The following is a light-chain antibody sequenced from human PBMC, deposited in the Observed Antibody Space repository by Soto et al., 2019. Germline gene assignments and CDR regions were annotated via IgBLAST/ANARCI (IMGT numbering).Light chain of an antibody. Sequence: EIVMTQSPATXXVSPGERATXXXXASQXVNXNLAWYQQRPGLAPRLLIYGASTRATGIPARFSGSGSGTDFTLTISSLQSEDFAVYYCQQYDNWPPWTFGQGTKVEVK. CDR1: QXVNXN. CDR2: GAS. J-gene: IGKJ1*01. V-gene: IGKV3-15*01. CDR3: QQYDNWPPWT.